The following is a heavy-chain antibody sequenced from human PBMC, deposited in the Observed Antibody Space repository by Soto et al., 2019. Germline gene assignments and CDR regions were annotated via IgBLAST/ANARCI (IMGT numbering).Heavy chain of an antibody. Sequence: GGSLRLSCAASGFTVSSNYMSWVRQAPGKGLEWVSVIYSGGSTYYADSVKGRFTISRDNSKNTLYLQMNSLRAEDTAVYYCAGPYFYGDYDAFDICGQGTMVTVSS. CDR3: AGPYFYGDYDAFDI. CDR2: IYSGGST. CDR1: GFTVSSNY. J-gene: IGHJ3*02. V-gene: IGHV3-66*01. D-gene: IGHD4-17*01.